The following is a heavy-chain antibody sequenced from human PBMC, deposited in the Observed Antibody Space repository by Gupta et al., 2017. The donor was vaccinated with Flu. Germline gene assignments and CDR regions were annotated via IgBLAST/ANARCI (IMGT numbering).Heavy chain of an antibody. V-gene: IGHV3-23*01. CDR2: LSGSGTNT. CDR3: ANAWTYCGDGCYKDLFDS. Sequence: MSWGRQASGKGLGGVSALSGSGTNTNYADSVRGRFTISRDKSKNAVYLQMNSLRVDDTALYFWANAWTYCGDGCYKDLFDSWGQGTLVTVSS. D-gene: IGHD2-21*02. J-gene: IGHJ4*02.